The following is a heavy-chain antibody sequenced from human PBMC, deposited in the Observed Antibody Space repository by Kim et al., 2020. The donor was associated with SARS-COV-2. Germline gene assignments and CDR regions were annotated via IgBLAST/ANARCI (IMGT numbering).Heavy chain of an antibody. CDR2: ISSGSGNTI. Sequence: GGSLRLSCAASGFSFSGQFMNWIRQAPGKGLEWVSYISSGSGNTIFYADSVKGRFTISRDNAKNSLYLQMNSLRAEDMAVYYCARAGIGWNAFDIWGLGTMVTVSS. D-gene: IGHD2-15*01. CDR1: GFSFSGQF. CDR3: ARAGIGWNAFDI. J-gene: IGHJ3*02. V-gene: IGHV3-11*01.